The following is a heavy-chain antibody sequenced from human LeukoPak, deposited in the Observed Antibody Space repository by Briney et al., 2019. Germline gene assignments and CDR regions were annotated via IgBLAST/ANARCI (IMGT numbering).Heavy chain of an antibody. Sequence: SETLSLTCTVSGGSISSSSYYWGWIRQPPGKGLGWIGSIYYSGSTYYNPSLKSRVTISVDTSKNQFSLKLSSVTAADTAVYYCARDYGDYAPDWYFDLWGRGTLVTVSS. J-gene: IGHJ2*01. CDR3: ARDYGDYAPDWYFDL. V-gene: IGHV4-39*07. CDR2: IYYSGST. CDR1: GGSISSSSYY. D-gene: IGHD4-17*01.